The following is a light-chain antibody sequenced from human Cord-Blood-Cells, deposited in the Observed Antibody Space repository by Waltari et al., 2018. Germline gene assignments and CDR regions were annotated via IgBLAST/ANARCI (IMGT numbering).Light chain of an antibody. Sequence: QSALTQPASVSGSPGQSITISCTGTSSDVGGYNYFSWYQQHPGKAPKLMIYDVSKRPSGVSNRFSGSKSGNTASLTISGLQAEDEADYYCSSYTSSSTLMFGGGTKLTVL. CDR3: SSYTSSSTLM. J-gene: IGLJ3*02. CDR2: DVS. CDR1: SSDVGGYNY. V-gene: IGLV2-14*01.